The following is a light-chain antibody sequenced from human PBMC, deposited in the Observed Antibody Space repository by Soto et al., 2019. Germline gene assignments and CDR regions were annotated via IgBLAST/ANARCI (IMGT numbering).Light chain of an antibody. Sequence: EIVLTQSPGTLSLSPGERATLSCRASQSVNSNHMAWYQQKPGQAPRLLIYGPSSRATGIPERFSGSGSGTDFTLSISRLEPEDFAVYFCHQFGSSPQTFGHGTKVDIK. CDR3: HQFGSSPQT. V-gene: IGKV3-20*01. J-gene: IGKJ1*01. CDR1: QSVNSNH. CDR2: GPS.